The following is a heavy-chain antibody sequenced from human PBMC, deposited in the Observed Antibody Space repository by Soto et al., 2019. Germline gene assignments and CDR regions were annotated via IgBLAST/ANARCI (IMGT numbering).Heavy chain of an antibody. J-gene: IGHJ4*02. CDR1: GFSLTRSGVG. Sequence: QITLKESGPTLVKPTQTLTLTCTFSGFSLTRSGVGVGWIRQSPGKVLEHLALIYWDDDKRYSPSLKSRLTITKDISENQVVLTMTNMDPMDTGTYYCTRSRGPLDYWGQGAQVTVSS. CDR3: TRSRGPLDY. D-gene: IGHD3-10*01. V-gene: IGHV2-5*02. CDR2: IYWDDDK.